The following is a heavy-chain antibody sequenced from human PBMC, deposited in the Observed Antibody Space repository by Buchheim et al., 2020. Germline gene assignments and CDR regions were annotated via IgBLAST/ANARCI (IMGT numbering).Heavy chain of an antibody. J-gene: IGHJ4*02. CDR3: ARAVRVLWGGSGYSYYFDY. CDR1: GGTFSSSA. CDR2: IIPIFGTA. V-gene: IGHV1-69*06. D-gene: IGHD3-22*01. Sequence: QVQLVQSGAEVKKPESSVKVSCKASGGTFSSSAISWVRQAPGQGLEWMGGIIPIFGTANFAQRFQGRVTITADKSARTAYMELSSLRSEDTAVYYCARAVRVLWGGSGYSYYFDYWGQGTL.